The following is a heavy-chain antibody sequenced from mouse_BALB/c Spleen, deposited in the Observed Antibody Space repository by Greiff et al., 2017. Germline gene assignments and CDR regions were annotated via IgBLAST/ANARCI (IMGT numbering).Heavy chain of an antibody. Sequence: EVHLVESGGGLVQPGGSRKLSCAASGFTFSSFGMHWVRQAPEKGLEWVAYISSGSSTIYYADTVKGRFTISRDNPKNTLFLQMTSLRSEDTAMYYCAREGYYYGSSPPMDYWGQGTSGTGSS. J-gene: IGHJ4*01. CDR1: GFTFSSFG. V-gene: IGHV5-17*02. D-gene: IGHD1-1*01. CDR3: AREGYYYGSSPPMDY. CDR2: ISSGSSTI.